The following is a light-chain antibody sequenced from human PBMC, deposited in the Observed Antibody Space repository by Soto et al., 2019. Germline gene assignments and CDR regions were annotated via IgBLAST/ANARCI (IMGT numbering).Light chain of an antibody. J-gene: IGKJ5*01. V-gene: IGKV3-15*01. CDR2: GAS. Sequence: EIVMTQSPGTLSVSPGDRVTLSCRASQSVGNNLAWHQQKPGQAPRLLIYGASTRATGFPARFSGSGSGTEFTLTISSLQSEDFAVYYCQQYNGWPITFGQGTRLEIK. CDR3: QQYNGWPIT. CDR1: QSVGNN.